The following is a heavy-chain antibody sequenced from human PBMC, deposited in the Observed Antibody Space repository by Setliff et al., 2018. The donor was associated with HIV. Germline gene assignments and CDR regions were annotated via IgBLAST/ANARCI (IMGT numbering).Heavy chain of an antibody. CDR1: GFPIGDYP. CDR2: IRSKLYGGTT. V-gene: IGHV3-49*04. CDR3: SRGARPTDEYVWFDP. J-gene: IGHJ5*02. D-gene: IGHD4-17*01. Sequence: GGSLTLSCTTSGFPIGDYPLSWVRQAPGKGLEWVGFIRSKLYGGTTDYAASVKGRFIISRDDSKGIAYLQMNSLKTEDTAVYYCSRGARPTDEYVWFDPWGQGTLVTVSS.